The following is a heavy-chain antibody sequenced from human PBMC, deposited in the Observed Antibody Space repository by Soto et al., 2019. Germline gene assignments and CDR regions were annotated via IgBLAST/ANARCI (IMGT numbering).Heavy chain of an antibody. CDR3: ARDLTAAGLGGMDV. D-gene: IGHD6-25*01. Sequence: NPSETLSLTCAVSGYSISSGYYWDWIRQPPGKGLEWIGTIYHSGFTYYNPSLKSRVTMSVDASKNQFSLKLTSVTAADTAMYYCARDLTAAGLGGMDVWGQGTTVTVSS. J-gene: IGHJ6*02. CDR1: GYSISSGYY. V-gene: IGHV4-38-2*02. CDR2: IYHSGFT.